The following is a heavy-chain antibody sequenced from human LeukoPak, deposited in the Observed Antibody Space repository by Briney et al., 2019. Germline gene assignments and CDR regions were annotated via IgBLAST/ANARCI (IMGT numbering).Heavy chain of an antibody. V-gene: IGHV4-59*01. J-gene: IGHJ6*03. CDR3: ARDSRYSDTSGYYYRHYYMDV. CDR1: GGPINYYY. Sequence: PSETLFLTCTVPGGPINYYYWSWIRQPPGKGLEYIGYIYSSGSTNYNPSLKSRVTMSVDTSKNQFFLKLSSVTAADTAVYYCARDSRYSDTSGYYYRHYYMDVWGKGTTVTVSS. CDR2: IYSSGST. D-gene: IGHD3-22*01.